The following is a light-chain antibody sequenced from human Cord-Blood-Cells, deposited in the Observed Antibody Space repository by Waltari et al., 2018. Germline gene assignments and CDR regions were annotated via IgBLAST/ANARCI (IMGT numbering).Light chain of an antibody. CDR1: SSDVGGYHY. Sequence: QSALTQPASVSGSPGPSITISCTGTSSDVGGYHYVSWYQQHPGKAPKLIISEVSNRPSGVSNRFSGSKSGNTASLTISGLQAEDEADYYCSSYTSSSTLVFGTGTKVTVL. V-gene: IGLV2-14*01. CDR2: EVS. J-gene: IGLJ1*01. CDR3: SSYTSSSTLV.